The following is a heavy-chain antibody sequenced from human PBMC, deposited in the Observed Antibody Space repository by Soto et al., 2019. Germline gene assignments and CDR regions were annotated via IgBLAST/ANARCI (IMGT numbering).Heavy chain of an antibody. D-gene: IGHD1-26*01. V-gene: IGHV3-30*18. Sequence: QVQLVESGGGVVQPGRSLRLSCAASGFTFSSYGMHWVRQAPGKGLEWVAVISYDGSNKYYADSVKGRFTISRDNSKNTLYLQMKSLRAEDTAVYYCAKASGSYGVRTYYFDYWGQGTLVTVSS. J-gene: IGHJ4*02. CDR1: GFTFSSYG. CDR3: AKASGSYGVRTYYFDY. CDR2: ISYDGSNK.